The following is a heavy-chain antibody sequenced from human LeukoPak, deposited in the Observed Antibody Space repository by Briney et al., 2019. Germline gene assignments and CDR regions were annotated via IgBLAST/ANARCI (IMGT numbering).Heavy chain of an antibody. Sequence: GGSLRLSCAASGFTFRNYVIHWVRQAPGKGLEWVAVISYDGSNKYYADSVKGRFTISRDNSKNTLYLQMNSLRAEDTAVYYCARGRSPAIDYWGQGTLVTVSS. J-gene: IGHJ4*02. CDR2: ISYDGSNK. CDR3: ARGRSPAIDY. CDR1: GFTFRNYV. V-gene: IGHV3-30-3*01.